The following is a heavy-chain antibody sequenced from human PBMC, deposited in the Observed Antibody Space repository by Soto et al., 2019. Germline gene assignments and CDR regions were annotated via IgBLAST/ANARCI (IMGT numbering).Heavy chain of an antibody. CDR3: ARGYYYDSSGYVPDAFDI. CDR2: IYPDDSDT. Sequence: PGESLKISCRGSGYTFTSYWIAWVRQMPGKGLEWLGIIYPDDSDTRYSPSFQGRVTISADKSISTAYLQWSSLKASDTAMYYCARGYYYDSSGYVPDAFDIWGQGTMVTVSS. D-gene: IGHD3-22*01. V-gene: IGHV5-51*01. J-gene: IGHJ3*02. CDR1: GYTFTSYW.